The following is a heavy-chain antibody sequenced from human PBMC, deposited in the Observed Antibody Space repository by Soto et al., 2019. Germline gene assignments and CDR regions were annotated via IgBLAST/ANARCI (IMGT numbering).Heavy chain of an antibody. J-gene: IGHJ6*02. D-gene: IGHD6-6*01. CDR3: ARYSSSSLYGMDV. Sequence: ASVKVSCKASGYTFTGYYMHWVRQAPGQGLEWMEWINPNSGGTNYAQKFQGWVTMTRDMSISTAYMELSRLRSDDTAVYYCARYSSSSLYGMDVWGQGTTVTVSS. CDR2: INPNSGGT. CDR1: GYTFTGYY. V-gene: IGHV1-2*04.